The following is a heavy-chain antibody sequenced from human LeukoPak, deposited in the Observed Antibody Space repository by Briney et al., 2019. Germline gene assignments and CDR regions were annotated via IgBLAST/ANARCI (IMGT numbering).Heavy chain of an antibody. CDR3: ARIRAYIDGMDV. CDR1: GGSTSSTIYY. CDR2: IYYSGST. V-gene: IGHV4-39*07. D-gene: IGHD4-11*01. Sequence: PSETLSLTCTVSGGSTSSTIYYWGWIRQPPGKGLEWIGSIYYSGSTYYNPSLKSRVTISVDTSKNQFSLKLSSVTAADTAVYYCARIRAYIDGMDVWGQGTTVTVSS. J-gene: IGHJ6*02.